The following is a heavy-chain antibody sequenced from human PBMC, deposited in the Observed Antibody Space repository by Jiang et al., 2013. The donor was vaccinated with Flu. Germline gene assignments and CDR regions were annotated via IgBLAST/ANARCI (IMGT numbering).Heavy chain of an antibody. Sequence: GVGVGWIRQPPRKGPWSGLHSFIGMMISATAPSLKSRLTITKDTSKNQVVLTMTNMDPVDTATYYCAHRAPGITIFGVVLPQNWFDPWGQGTLVTVSS. J-gene: IGHJ5*02. D-gene: IGHD3-3*01. CDR1: GVG. V-gene: IGHV2-5*02. CDR3: AHRAPGITIFGVVLPQNWFDP. CDR2: FIGMMI.